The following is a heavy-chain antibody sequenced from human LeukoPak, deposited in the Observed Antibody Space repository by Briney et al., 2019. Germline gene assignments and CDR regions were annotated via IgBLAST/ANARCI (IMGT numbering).Heavy chain of an antibody. CDR3: ARVGGAFDI. Sequence: SETLSLTCTVSGYSLSSGYYWGWIRQPPGKGLEWIGSIYHSGATYYNPSLKSRVTISVDTSKNQFSLKLSSVTAADTAVYYCARVGGAFDIWGQGTMVTVSS. CDR1: GYSLSSGYY. V-gene: IGHV4-38-2*02. CDR2: IYHSGAT. D-gene: IGHD2-15*01. J-gene: IGHJ3*02.